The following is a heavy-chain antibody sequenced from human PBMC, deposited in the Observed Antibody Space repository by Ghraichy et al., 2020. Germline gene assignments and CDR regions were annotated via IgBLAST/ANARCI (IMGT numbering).Heavy chain of an antibody. J-gene: IGHJ4*02. CDR1: EGTLSSYA. CDR2: STPMAGEP. D-gene: IGHD5-18*01. V-gene: IGHV1-69*04. CDR3: AREGGYNYGVALDY. Sequence: SVKVSCKTSEGTLSSYAISWVRQAPGQGLEWVGRSTPMAGEPNYAEDFQGRVTITADQSTSTVYMFLSSLRSEDTAVYYCAREGGYNYGVALDYWGQGSLVTVSS.